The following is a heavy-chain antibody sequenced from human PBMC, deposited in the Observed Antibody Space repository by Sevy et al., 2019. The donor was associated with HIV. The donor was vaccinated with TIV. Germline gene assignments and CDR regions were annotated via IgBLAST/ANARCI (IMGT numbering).Heavy chain of an antibody. CDR1: GFRFSSYG. D-gene: IGHD3-16*02. CDR3: TKDMVTFGGIIANSPGGFDI. J-gene: IGHJ3*02. Sequence: WGSLRLSCAASGFRFSSYGMNWVRQAPGKGLEWVAFLPYDGSKEDYAASVKGRFTISRDNSKNTLYLQMNSLRAEDTAVYYCTKDMVTFGGIIANSPGGFDIWGQGTMVTVSS. CDR2: LPYDGSKE. V-gene: IGHV3-30*02.